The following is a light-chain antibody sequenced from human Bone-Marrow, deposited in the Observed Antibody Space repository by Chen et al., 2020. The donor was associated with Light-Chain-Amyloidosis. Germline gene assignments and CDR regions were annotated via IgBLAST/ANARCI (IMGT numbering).Light chain of an antibody. CDR2: EVS. V-gene: IGLV2-8*01. J-gene: IGLJ2*01. Sequence: QSALTQPPSASGSPGQSVTISCTGTSSDVGTYNYVSWYQQHPGKAPQLMIYEVSKRPSGVPARFSGSKSGNTASLTVSGLHAEDEADYYCSSYAGSNNSVSVVFGGGTKLTVL. CDR3: SSYAGSNNSVSVV. CDR1: SSDVGTYNY.